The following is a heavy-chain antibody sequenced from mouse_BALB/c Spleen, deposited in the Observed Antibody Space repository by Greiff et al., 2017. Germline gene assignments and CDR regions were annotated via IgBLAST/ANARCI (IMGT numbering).Heavy chain of an antibody. J-gene: IGHJ3*01. Sequence: EVQLQQSGPGLVQPSQSLSLTCSVTGYSITSGYFWNWIRQFPGNKLEWMGYISYDGSNNYNPALKNRISITRDTAKNQFFLKLNSVTTEDTATYICARDNVDGYFAYWGQGTLVTVSA. CDR2: ISYDGSN. CDR3: ARDNVDGYFAY. D-gene: IGHD2-3*01. V-gene: IGHV3-6*02. CDR1: GYSITSGYF.